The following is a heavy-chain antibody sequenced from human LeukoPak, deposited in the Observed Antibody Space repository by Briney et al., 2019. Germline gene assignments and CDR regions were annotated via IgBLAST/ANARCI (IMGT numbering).Heavy chain of an antibody. Sequence: GGSLRLSCAASGFTFSSYGMHWVRQAPGKGLEGVAFIRYDGSNKYYADSVKGRFTISRDNSKNTLYLQMNSLRAEDTAVYYCAKDAYSYGYYYYMDVWGKGTTVAVSS. J-gene: IGHJ6*03. D-gene: IGHD5-18*01. V-gene: IGHV3-30*02. CDR2: IRYDGSNK. CDR3: AKDAYSYGYYYYMDV. CDR1: GFTFSSYG.